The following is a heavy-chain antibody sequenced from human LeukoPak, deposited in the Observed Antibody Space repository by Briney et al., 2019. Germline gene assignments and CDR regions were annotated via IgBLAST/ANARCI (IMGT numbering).Heavy chain of an antibody. V-gene: IGHV3-74*01. CDR2: IKTDGSST. Sequence: PGGSLRLSCAASGFTFSSYWMHWVRQAPGKGLVWVSRIKTDGSSTAYADSVKGRFTISRDNAKNTLFLQMNSLTAEDTAMYYCASYNWNFLNDYWGQGTLVTVSS. D-gene: IGHD1-7*01. CDR1: GFTFSSYW. CDR3: ASYNWNFLNDY. J-gene: IGHJ4*02.